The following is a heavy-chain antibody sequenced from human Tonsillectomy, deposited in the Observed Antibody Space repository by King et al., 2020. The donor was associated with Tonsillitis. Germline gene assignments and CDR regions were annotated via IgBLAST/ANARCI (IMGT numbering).Heavy chain of an antibody. CDR3: ASSPNIQWLPQDH. Sequence: VQLVESGGGVVQPGRSLRLSCAASGVIFRYYAMYWVRQAPGKGLEWVAGISYVGGNKYYADSVRGRFTISRENSKNTRFLQMNSLRAEDTAVYYCASSPNIQWLPQDHWGQGTRVTVSS. V-gene: IGHV3-30-3*01. CDR2: ISYVGGNK. J-gene: IGHJ4*02. D-gene: IGHD6-19*01. CDR1: GVIFRYYA.